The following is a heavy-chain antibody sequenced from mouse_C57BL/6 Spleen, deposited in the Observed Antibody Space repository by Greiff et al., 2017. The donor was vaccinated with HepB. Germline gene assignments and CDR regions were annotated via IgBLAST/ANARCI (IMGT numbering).Heavy chain of an antibody. V-gene: IGHV5-9-1*02. J-gene: IGHJ4*01. CDR1: GFTFSSYA. D-gene: IGHD3-3*01. Sequence: EVKVVESGEGLVKPGGSLKLSCAASGFTFSSYAMSWVRQTPEKRLEWVAYISSGGDYIYYADTVKGRFTISRDNARNTLYLQMSSLKSEDTAMYYCTRGQLPHYYAMDYWGQGTSVTVSS. CDR3: TRGQLPHYYAMDY. CDR2: ISSGGDYI.